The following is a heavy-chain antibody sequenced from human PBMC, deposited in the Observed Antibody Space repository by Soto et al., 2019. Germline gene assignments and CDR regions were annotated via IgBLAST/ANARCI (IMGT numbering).Heavy chain of an antibody. CDR1: EYTFTSYT. CDR3: ARELQGLYYFDY. CDR2: INGGNGNT. D-gene: IGHD4-4*01. V-gene: IGHV1-3*01. J-gene: IGHJ4*02. Sequence: ASVKVSCKASEYTFTSYTMHWVRQAPGQMLEWMGWINGGNGNTKYSQKLQGRVTITRDTSASTAYMELSSLRSDDTAVYYCARELQGLYYFDYWGQGTMVTVSS.